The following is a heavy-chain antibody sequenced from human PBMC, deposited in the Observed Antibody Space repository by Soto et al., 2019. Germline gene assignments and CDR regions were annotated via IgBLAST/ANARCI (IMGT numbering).Heavy chain of an antibody. CDR2: IIPILGIA. D-gene: IGHD4-17*01. J-gene: IGHJ5*02. Sequence: QVQLVQSGAEVKKPGSSVKVSCKASGGTFSSYTISWVRQAPGQGLEWMGRIIPILGIANYAQKFQGRVTITAHKSTSTAYMELSSLRSEDTAVYYCARVAMPTVTTAWFDPWGQGTLVTVSS. V-gene: IGHV1-69*02. CDR1: GGTFSSYT. CDR3: ARVAMPTVTTAWFDP.